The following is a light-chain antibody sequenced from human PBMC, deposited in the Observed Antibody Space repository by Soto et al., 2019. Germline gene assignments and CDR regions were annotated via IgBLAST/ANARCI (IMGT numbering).Light chain of an antibody. Sequence: DIQMTQSPSILSASVGDRVTVTCRASQSIRSWLAWYQQKPGKAPKLLIYDAYSLESRVPSRFSGRRSGTEFTLTIAGRQPEDFATYYCQQYESYSPLTFGGGTKVDIK. J-gene: IGKJ4*01. CDR3: QQYESYSPLT. CDR2: DAY. CDR1: QSIRSW. V-gene: IGKV1-5*01.